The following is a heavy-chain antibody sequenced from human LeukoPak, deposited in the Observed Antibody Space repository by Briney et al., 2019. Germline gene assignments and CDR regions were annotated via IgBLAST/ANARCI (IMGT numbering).Heavy chain of an antibody. V-gene: IGHV4-34*01. CDR2: INHSGST. CDR1: GGSFSGYY. D-gene: IGHD4-11*01. J-gene: IGHJ6*02. CDR3: AVTTVRGLWYYYGMDV. Sequence: SETLSLTCAVYGGSFSGYYWSWIRQPPGKGLEWIGEINHSGSTNYNPSLKSRVTISVDTSKNQFSLKLSSVTAADTAVYYCAVTTVRGLWYYYGMDVWGQGATVTVSS.